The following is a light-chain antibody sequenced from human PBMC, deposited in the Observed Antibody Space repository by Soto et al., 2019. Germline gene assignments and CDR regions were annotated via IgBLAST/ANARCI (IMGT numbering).Light chain of an antibody. J-gene: IGKJ3*01. CDR3: HKYNSAPWT. CDR2: GAS. Sequence: DIQMTQSPSSLSASVGDRITITCRASQGINNYLAWYQQKPGKVPKLLIYGASILQSGVPSRFSGSGSGTDFTLTISSXQPEDVATYYCHKYNSAPWTFGPGTKVDIK. CDR1: QGINNY. V-gene: IGKV1-27*01.